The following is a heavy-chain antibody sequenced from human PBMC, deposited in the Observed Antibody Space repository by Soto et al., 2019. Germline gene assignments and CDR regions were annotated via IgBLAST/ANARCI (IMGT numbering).Heavy chain of an antibody. V-gene: IGHV2-5*02. Sequence: QITLKESGPTLVKPTQTLTLTCTFSGFSLSTSGVGVGWIRQPPGKALEWLALIYWDDDKRYSPSLKSRLTIAKETCKNQVVLTMTNMDPVDTATYYCAHSTFDYGDTWYYYYGMDVWGQGTTVTVSS. CDR2: IYWDDDK. CDR1: GFSLSTSGVG. J-gene: IGHJ6*02. D-gene: IGHD4-17*01. CDR3: AHSTFDYGDTWYYYYGMDV.